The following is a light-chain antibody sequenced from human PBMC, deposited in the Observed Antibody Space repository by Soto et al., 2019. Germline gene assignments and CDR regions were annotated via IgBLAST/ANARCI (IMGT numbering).Light chain of an antibody. CDR1: QSVRDRY. CDR3: QQHETLIT. Sequence: IVLTQSPGTLSLSPGERATLSCRASQSVRDRYLAWYQQKPGQAPSLLIYDTSTRATGVPDRFSGSGSGTDFTLTISRLEPEDFAVYYCQQHETLITFGQGTRLEIK. CDR2: DTS. V-gene: IGKV3-20*01. J-gene: IGKJ5*01.